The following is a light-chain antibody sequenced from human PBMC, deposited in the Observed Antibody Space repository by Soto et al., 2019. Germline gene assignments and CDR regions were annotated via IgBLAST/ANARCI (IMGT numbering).Light chain of an antibody. CDR3: QHYGRGSPIA. Sequence: EIVLTQSPGSLSLSPGEGATLSCRASQSVSTNVAWYQQRPGQPPKLLIFGASSRATGIPARFSGSGSGTDFTLIINRLQPEDFALYFCQHYGRGSPIAFGLGTRLVIK. J-gene: IGKJ5*01. V-gene: IGKV3-20*01. CDR1: QSVSTN. CDR2: GAS.